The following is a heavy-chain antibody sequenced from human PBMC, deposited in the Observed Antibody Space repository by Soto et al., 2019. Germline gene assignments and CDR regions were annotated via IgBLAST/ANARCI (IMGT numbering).Heavy chain of an antibody. V-gene: IGHV4-34*01. CDR1: GGSFRGYY. J-gene: IGHJ3*02. Sequence: QVQLQQWGAGLLKPSETLSLTCAVYGGSFRGYYGSWIRQPPGKGLEWIGESNHSGRTNYNPSLKSRVTISVDTSKNQFSPKLSSVTAADTAVYYGVSAGPYCSGGSCRRAFDIWGQGTMVTVSS. CDR3: VSAGPYCSGGSCRRAFDI. CDR2: SNHSGRT. D-gene: IGHD2-15*01.